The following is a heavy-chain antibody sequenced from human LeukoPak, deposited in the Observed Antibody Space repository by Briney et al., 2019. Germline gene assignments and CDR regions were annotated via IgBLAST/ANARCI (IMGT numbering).Heavy chain of an antibody. J-gene: IGHJ4*02. CDR1: GFTFSSYS. Sequence: GGSLRLSCAASGFTFSSYSMNWVRQAPGEGLEWVSSISSGSNYIYYADSVKGRFTISRDNAKNSLYLQLNSLRAEDTAVYYCARLRGYCSSSSCYGAEDYWGQGTLVTVSS. D-gene: IGHD2-2*01. V-gene: IGHV3-21*01. CDR2: ISSGSNYI. CDR3: ARLRGYCSSSSCYGAEDY.